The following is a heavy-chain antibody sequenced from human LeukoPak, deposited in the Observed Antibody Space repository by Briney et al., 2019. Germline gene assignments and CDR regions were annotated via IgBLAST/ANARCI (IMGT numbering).Heavy chain of an antibody. V-gene: IGHV3-21*01. CDR3: ARGGIYSQGFDY. CDR1: GFTFSGYS. Sequence: SGRSLRLSSAAPGFTFSGYSMTWVRQAPGKGLERVSSISTTSDYIHYADSLKGRVAITRDNAKNSLYLQMNSLRAEDTAVYYCARGGIYSQGFDYWGQGSLVTVSS. CDR2: ISTTSDYI. D-gene: IGHD6-13*01. J-gene: IGHJ4*02.